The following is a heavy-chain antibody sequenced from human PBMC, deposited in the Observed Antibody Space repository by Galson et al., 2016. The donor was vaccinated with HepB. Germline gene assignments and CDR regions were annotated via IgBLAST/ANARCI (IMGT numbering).Heavy chain of an antibody. CDR1: GYSFTNYW. CDR2: IYPGHSDT. Sequence: QSGAEVKKPGESLKISCEGSGYSFTNYWIGWVRQMPGEGLEWMGFIYPGHSDTRYRPSFQGQVTILADTSISTAFLRWSSLKASDTAMYYCARARNGDSFWDYWGQGTLVTVSS. J-gene: IGHJ4*02. V-gene: IGHV5-51*01. CDR3: ARARNGDSFWDY. D-gene: IGHD4-17*01.